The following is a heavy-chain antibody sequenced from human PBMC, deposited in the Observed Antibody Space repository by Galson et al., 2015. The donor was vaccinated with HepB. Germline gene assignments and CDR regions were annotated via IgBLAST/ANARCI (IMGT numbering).Heavy chain of an antibody. V-gene: IGHV4-31*03. Sequence: TLSLTCTVSGGSISSGGYYWSWIRRHPGKGLEWIGYIYYSGSTYYNPSFKSRVTISVDTSKNQFSLKLSSVTAADTAVYYCARAITMVQGVIRFSWFDPWGQGTLVTVSS. J-gene: IGHJ5*02. CDR3: ARAITMVQGVIRFSWFDP. CDR2: IYYSGST. CDR1: GGSISSGGYY. D-gene: IGHD3-10*01.